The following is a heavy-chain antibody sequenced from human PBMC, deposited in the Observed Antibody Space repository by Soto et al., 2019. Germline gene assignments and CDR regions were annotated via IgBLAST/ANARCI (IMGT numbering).Heavy chain of an antibody. Sequence: EVQLVESGGGLVKPGGSLRLSCAASGFSFSDAWLNWVRQAPGKGLEWVGRVKSKTDGETADYATFVKGRFTISRDASKNALYLQMNSLKNEDTAVYYCAAERAYFHDSNGYLSIDFWGQGTLVTVSS. CDR2: VKSKTDGETA. J-gene: IGHJ4*02. D-gene: IGHD3-22*01. CDR1: GFSFSDAW. CDR3: AAERAYFHDSNGYLSIDF. V-gene: IGHV3-15*07.